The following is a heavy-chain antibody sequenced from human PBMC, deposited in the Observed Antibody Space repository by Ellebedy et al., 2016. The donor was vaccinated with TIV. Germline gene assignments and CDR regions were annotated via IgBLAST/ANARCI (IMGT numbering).Heavy chain of an antibody. D-gene: IGHD5-18*01. Sequence: GESLKISXVGSGFTFSNTAMTWVRQAPGKGLAWVSSISSSGTYIYYADSVAGRFTISRDNARNSLYLQMHSLRAEDTAVYYCAKAPGGYTFDCFDYWGQGTLVTVSS. V-gene: IGHV3-21*04. CDR3: AKAPGGYTFDCFDY. CDR2: ISSSGTYI. J-gene: IGHJ4*02. CDR1: GFTFSNTA.